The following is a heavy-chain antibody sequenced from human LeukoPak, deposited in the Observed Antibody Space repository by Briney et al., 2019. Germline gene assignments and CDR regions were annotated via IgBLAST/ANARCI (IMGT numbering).Heavy chain of an antibody. CDR2: ISGSAETI. Sequence: GGSLRLSCAASGFTFSDYYMSWIRQAPGKGLEWVSYISGSAETIYYADSMKGRVAISRDDAKNSLFLQMNTLRAEDTAVYYCARAKTNDYGDYRPQFDPWGQGTLVTVSS. CDR1: GFTFSDYY. J-gene: IGHJ5*02. CDR3: ARAKTNDYGDYRPQFDP. D-gene: IGHD4-17*01. V-gene: IGHV3-11*01.